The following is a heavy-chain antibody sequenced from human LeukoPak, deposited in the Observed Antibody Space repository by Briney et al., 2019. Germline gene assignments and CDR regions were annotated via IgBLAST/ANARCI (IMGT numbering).Heavy chain of an antibody. CDR3: ARGRGIFGVVHFDY. CDR2: INHSGST. D-gene: IGHD3-3*01. CDR1: GESFSGYY. J-gene: IGHJ4*02. Sequence: SETLSLTCAVYGESFSGYYWNWIRLPPGKGLEWIGEINHSGSTNYNPSLKSRVTISVDTSKNQFSLKLSSMTAADTAVYYCARGRGIFGVVHFDYWGQGTLVTVSS. V-gene: IGHV4-34*01.